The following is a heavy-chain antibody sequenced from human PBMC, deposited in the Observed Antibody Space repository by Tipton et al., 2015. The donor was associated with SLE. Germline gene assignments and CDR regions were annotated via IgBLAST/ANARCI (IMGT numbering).Heavy chain of an antibody. CDR2: INPYNGNT. CDR3: ARGGAIQLWPYFDY. CDR1: GYIFSSFG. Sequence: QLVQSGPEVKKPGASVKVSCKASGYIFSSFGITWVRQAPGQGPEWMGWINPYNGNTKYVQEFQGRVTLTTDPATSTAYMELRSLRSDDTAVYYCARGGAIQLWPYFDYWGQGTLVTVSS. V-gene: IGHV1-18*01. D-gene: IGHD5-18*01. J-gene: IGHJ4*02.